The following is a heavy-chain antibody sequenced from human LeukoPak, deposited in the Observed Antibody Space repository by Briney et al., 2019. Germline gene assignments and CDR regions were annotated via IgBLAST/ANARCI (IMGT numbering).Heavy chain of an antibody. J-gene: IGHJ4*02. CDR1: GGSISSSSYY. V-gene: IGHV4-39*01. D-gene: IGHD6-13*01. Sequence: SETLSLTCTVSGGSISSSSYYWGWIRQPPGKGLEWIGSIYYSGSTYYNPSLKSRVTISVDTSKNQFSLKLSSVTAADTAVYYCATRSIESLDYWGQGTLVTVSS. CDR3: ATRSIESLDY. CDR2: IYYSGST.